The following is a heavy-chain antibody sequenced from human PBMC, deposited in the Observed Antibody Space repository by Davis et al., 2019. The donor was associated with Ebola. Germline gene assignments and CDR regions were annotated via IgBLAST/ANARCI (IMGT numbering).Heavy chain of an antibody. CDR1: SGSVSDHY. CDR3: ARRVPMGNWFGP. J-gene: IGHJ5*02. V-gene: IGHV4-59*08. CDR2: VYYDGTT. Sequence: MPSETLSLTCTVSSGSVSDHYWAWIRQTPGKGLEWVGYVYYDGTTNYNPSLKSRVTISLDKSKNRFSLKLKSATAAETAMYYCARRVPMGNWFGPWGQGALVTVSS. D-gene: IGHD3-10*01.